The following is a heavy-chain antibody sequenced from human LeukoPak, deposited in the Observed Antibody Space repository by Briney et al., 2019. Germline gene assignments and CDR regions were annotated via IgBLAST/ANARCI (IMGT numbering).Heavy chain of an antibody. V-gene: IGHV1-69*13. CDR3: ARAKSYDFWSGNWFDP. CDR1: GGTFSSYA. Sequence: ASVKVSCKASGGTFSSYAISWVRQASGQGLEWMGGIIPIFGTANYAQKFQGRVTITADESTSTAYMELSSLRSEDTAVYYCARAKSYDFWSGNWFDPWGQGTLVTVSS. D-gene: IGHD3-3*01. CDR2: IIPIFGTA. J-gene: IGHJ5*02.